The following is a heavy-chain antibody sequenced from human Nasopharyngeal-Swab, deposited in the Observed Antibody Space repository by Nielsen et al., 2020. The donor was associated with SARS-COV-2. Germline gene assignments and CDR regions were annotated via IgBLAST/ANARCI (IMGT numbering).Heavy chain of an antibody. D-gene: IGHD6-19*01. J-gene: IGHJ6*03. CDR2: IYLGDSDT. CDR3: ARQGAVAGYYYYYMDV. Sequence: GESLKISCKGSGYSFTSYWIGWVRQMPGKGLEWMGIIYLGDSDTRYSPSFQGQVTISADKSISTAYLQWSSLKASDTAMYYCARQGAVAGYYYYYMDVWGKGTTVTVSS. V-gene: IGHV5-51*01. CDR1: GYSFTSYW.